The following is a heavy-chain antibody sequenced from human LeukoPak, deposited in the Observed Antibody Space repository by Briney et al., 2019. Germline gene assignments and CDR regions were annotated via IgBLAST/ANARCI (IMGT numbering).Heavy chain of an antibody. V-gene: IGHV3-30*03. CDR2: ISHDGSNK. J-gene: IGHJ4*02. D-gene: IGHD5-12*01. Sequence: PGRSLRLSCAASGFTFSSYGIHWVHQAPGKGLEWVAVISHDGSNKYYADSVKGRFTISRDNSKNTLYLQMNSLRAEDTAVYYCARDSRIVATTLDYWGQGTLVTVSS. CDR1: GFTFSSYG. CDR3: ARDSRIVATTLDY.